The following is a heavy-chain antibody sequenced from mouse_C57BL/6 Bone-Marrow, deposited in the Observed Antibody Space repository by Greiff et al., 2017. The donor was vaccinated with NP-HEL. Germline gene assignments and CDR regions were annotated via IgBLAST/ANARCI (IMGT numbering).Heavy chain of an antibody. Sequence: QVQLKESGAELVRPGTSVKMSCKASGYTFTNYWIGWAKQRPGHGLEWIGDIYPGGGYTNYNEKFKGKATLTADKSSSTAYMQFSSLTSEDSAIYYCAREDYDGFAYWGQGTLVTVSA. J-gene: IGHJ3*01. D-gene: IGHD2-4*01. CDR3: AREDYDGFAY. CDR2: IYPGGGYT. V-gene: IGHV1-63*01. CDR1: GYTFTNYW.